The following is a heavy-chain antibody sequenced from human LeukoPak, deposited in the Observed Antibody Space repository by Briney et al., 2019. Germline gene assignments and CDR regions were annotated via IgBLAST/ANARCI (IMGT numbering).Heavy chain of an antibody. CDR2: INSDGSST. CDR1: GFTFSSYW. V-gene: IGHV3-74*01. Sequence: GGSLRLSCAASGFTFSSYWMHWVRQAPGKGLVWVSRINSDGSSTSYADSVKGRFTISRDNAKNTLYLQMNSLRAEDTAVYYCARGDILTGYCLDYWGQGTLVTVSS. D-gene: IGHD3-9*01. J-gene: IGHJ4*02. CDR3: ARGDILTGYCLDY.